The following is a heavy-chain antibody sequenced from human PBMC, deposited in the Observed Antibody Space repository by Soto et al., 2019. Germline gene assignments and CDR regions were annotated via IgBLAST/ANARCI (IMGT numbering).Heavy chain of an antibody. J-gene: IGHJ5*02. CDR3: AKDRPPPYCSGGSCYWFDP. D-gene: IGHD2-15*01. Sequence: EVQLLESGGGLVQPGGSLRLSCAASGFTFSSYAMSWVRQAPGKGLEWVSAISGSGGSTYYADSVKGRFTNSRDNSKNTLYLQMNSLRAEDTAVYYCAKDRPPPYCSGGSCYWFDPWGQGTLVTVSS. CDR1: GFTFSSYA. V-gene: IGHV3-23*01. CDR2: ISGSGGST.